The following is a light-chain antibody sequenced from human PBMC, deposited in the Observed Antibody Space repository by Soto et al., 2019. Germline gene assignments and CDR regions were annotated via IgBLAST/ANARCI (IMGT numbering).Light chain of an antibody. J-gene: IGKJ2*01. CDR3: QQYNYWPPMYT. V-gene: IGKV3-15*01. CDR1: QIFSSN. Sequence: EIVMTQSPVTLSVSPGERATLSCRASQIFSSNIAWYQQKPGQAPRLLIYGASTRATGIPARFSGSGSGTEFTLTISSLQSEDFAVYYCQQYNYWPPMYTFGQGTKLEIK. CDR2: GAS.